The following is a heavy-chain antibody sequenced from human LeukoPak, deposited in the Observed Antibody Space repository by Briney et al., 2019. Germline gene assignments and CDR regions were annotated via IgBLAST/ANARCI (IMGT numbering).Heavy chain of an antibody. Sequence: GESLKISCKGSGYSFTDNWIAWVGKMPGKGLEWMGIIYPGDSDTRYSPSFQGQVTFSADKSISTAYLQWSSLRASDTAIYYCARQCCRGASPGFDPWGQGTLVTVSS. J-gene: IGHJ5*02. CDR1: GYSFTDNW. CDR2: IYPGDSDT. V-gene: IGHV5-51*01. D-gene: IGHD3-10*01. CDR3: ARQCCRGASPGFDP.